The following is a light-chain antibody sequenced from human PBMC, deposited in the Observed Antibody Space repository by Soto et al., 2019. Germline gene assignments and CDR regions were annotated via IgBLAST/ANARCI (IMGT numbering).Light chain of an antibody. J-gene: IGKJ1*01. CDR2: DAS. V-gene: IGKV3-11*01. CDR3: QQRSNSPPTRT. CDR1: QSVSSY. Sequence: EIVLTQSPATLSLSPGERATLSCRASQSVSSYLAWYQQKPGQAPRLLIYDASNRATGIPARFSGSGSGTDFTLTISSLEPEDFAVYYCQQRSNSPPTRTSGPGPKVQI.